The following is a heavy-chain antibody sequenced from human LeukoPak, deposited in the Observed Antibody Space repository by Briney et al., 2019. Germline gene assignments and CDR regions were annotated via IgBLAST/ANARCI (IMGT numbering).Heavy chain of an antibody. D-gene: IGHD1-26*01. CDR1: GGSFSRYY. Sequence: PSETLSLTCAVYGGSFSRYYWSWIRQPPGKGLEWIGEINHSGSTNYNPSLKSRVTISVDTSKNQFSLKLSSVTAADTAVYYCARYRTSGSYLFDYWGQGTLVTVSS. J-gene: IGHJ4*02. V-gene: IGHV4-34*01. CDR3: ARYRTSGSYLFDY. CDR2: INHSGST.